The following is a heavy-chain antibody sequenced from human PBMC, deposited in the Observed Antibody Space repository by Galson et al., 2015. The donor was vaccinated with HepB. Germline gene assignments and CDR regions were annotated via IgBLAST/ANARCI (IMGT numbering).Heavy chain of an antibody. CDR3: ARHREQWLIQDWYFDL. Sequence: QSGAEVKKPGESLRISCKGYGYSFTSYWINWVRQMPGKGLEWMGTIAPTDSYTKYSPSFQGHVTISVDKSISTAYLQWSSLKASDTAMYYCARHREQWLIQDWYFDLWGRGTLVTVSS. CDR2: IAPTDSYT. J-gene: IGHJ2*01. D-gene: IGHD6-19*01. V-gene: IGHV5-10-1*01. CDR1: GYSFTSYW.